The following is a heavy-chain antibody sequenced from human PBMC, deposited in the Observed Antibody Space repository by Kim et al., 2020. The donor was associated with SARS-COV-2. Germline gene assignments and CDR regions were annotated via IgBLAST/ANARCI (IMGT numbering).Heavy chain of an antibody. CDR1: GGSISSSSYY. CDR2: IYYSGST. V-gene: IGHV4-39*07. Sequence: SETLSLTCTVSGGSISSSSYYWGWIRQPPGKGLEWIGSIYYSGSTYYNPSLKSRVTISVDTSKNQFSLKLSSVTAADTAVYYCASSGPSSRGYYYYGMDVWGQGTTVTVSS. D-gene: IGHD6-13*01. CDR3: ASSGPSSRGYYYYGMDV. J-gene: IGHJ6*02.